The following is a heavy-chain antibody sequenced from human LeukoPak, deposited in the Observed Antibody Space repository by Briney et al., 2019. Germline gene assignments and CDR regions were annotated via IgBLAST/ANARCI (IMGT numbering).Heavy chain of an antibody. J-gene: IGHJ6*02. CDR1: GFTFSSYG. D-gene: IGHD2-2*02. CDR2: IWYDGSNK. CDR3: AREVPAAIPYYYYGMDV. Sequence: GRSLRLSCAASGFTFSSYGMHWVRQAPGKGLEWVAVIWYDGSNKYYADSVKGRFTISRDNSKNTLYLQMNSLRAEDTAVHYCAREVPAAIPYYYYGMDVWGQGTTVTVSS. V-gene: IGHV3-33*01.